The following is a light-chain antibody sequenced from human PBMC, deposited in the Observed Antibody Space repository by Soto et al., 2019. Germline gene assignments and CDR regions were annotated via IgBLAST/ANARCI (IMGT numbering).Light chain of an antibody. J-gene: IGLJ2*01. V-gene: IGLV2-14*03. CDR1: SSDIGGYGY. CDR3: TSYAGGSSHVL. CDR2: DLN. Sequence: QSALTQPASVSGSPGQSITLSCTGTSSDIGGYGYVSRYRRNPGKAPKLIIYDLNNRPSGVSNRFSGSKSGNTASLTISGLQAEDESDYYCTSYAGGSSHVLFGGGTKLTVL.